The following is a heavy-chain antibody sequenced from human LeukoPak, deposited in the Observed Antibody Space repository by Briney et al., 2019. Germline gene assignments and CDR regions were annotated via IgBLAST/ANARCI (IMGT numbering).Heavy chain of an antibody. CDR2: ICGSGDTT. V-gene: IGHV3-23*01. CDR3: AKARHGSCYSSSDY. Sequence: PGGSLRLSCAASGFTFSIYAMRWVRQTPGKGLEWVSGICGSGDTTDYADSVKGRFTISRDDSRNTLFLQMNSLRAEDTAVYYCAKARHGSCYSSSDYWGQGALVTVSS. D-gene: IGHD2-15*01. J-gene: IGHJ4*02. CDR1: GFTFSIYA.